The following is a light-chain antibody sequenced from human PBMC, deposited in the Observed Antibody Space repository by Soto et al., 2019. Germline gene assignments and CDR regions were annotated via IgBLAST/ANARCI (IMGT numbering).Light chain of an antibody. CDR1: RSNIGAGYG. Sequence: QSVLTQPPSVSGAPGQRVTISCAGNRSNIGAGYGVHWYQQLPGRAPKLLIHNYVNRPSGVPDRFSGSKSGTSASLAITGLQGEDEGDYYCQSYDSNLSGSLFGGGTKVTVL. V-gene: IGLV1-40*01. CDR2: NYV. J-gene: IGLJ2*01. CDR3: QSYDSNLSGSL.